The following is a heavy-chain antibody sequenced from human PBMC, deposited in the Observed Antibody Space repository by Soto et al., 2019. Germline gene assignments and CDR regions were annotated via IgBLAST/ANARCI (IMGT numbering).Heavy chain of an antibody. CDR3: ARDPPYGDPTDY. CDR1: GFTVSSNY. CDR2: IYSGGST. V-gene: IGHV3-66*01. Sequence: EVQLVESGGGLVQPGGSLRLSCAASGFTVSSNYMSWVRQAPGKGLEWVSVIYSGGSTYYADSVKGRFTISRDNSKNTLYLQMNSLRAEDTAVYYGARDPPYGDPTDYWGQGTLVTVSS. D-gene: IGHD4-17*01. J-gene: IGHJ4*02.